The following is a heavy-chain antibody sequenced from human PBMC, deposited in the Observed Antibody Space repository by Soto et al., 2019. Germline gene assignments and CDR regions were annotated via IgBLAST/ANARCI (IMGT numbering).Heavy chain of an antibody. Sequence: SETLSLTCTVSGGSSSSCSYYWGWIRQPPGKGLEWIGSMSYSGSTYYNPSLKSRVTISVDTSNNQFSLKLSSVTAADMAVYYCARSLGGGSGRYYNRGFDYWGQGTLVTVSS. J-gene: IGHJ4*02. CDR2: MSYSGST. CDR1: GGSSSSCSYY. CDR3: ARSLGGGSGRYYNRGFDY. V-gene: IGHV4-39*01. D-gene: IGHD3-10*01.